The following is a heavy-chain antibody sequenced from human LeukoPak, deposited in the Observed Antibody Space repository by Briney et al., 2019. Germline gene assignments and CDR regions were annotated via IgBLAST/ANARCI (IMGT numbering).Heavy chain of an antibody. CDR3: AKRGPGGSNGWYLFDY. D-gene: IGHD6-19*01. J-gene: IGHJ4*02. Sequence: GGSLRLSCAASGFTFSSYAMSWVRQAPGKGLEWVSAISGSGGSTYYADSVKGRFTISRDNSKNTLYLQMNSLRAEDTAVYYCAKRGPGGSNGWYLFDYRGQGTLVTVSS. CDR1: GFTFSSYA. CDR2: ISGSGGST. V-gene: IGHV3-23*01.